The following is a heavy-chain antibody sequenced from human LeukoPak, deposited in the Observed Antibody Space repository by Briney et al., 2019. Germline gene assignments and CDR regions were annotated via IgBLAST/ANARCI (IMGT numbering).Heavy chain of an antibody. CDR1: GFTFRSYT. D-gene: IGHD5-12*01. V-gene: IGHV3-21*04. CDR2: ISSSTAYL. J-gene: IGHJ4*02. CDR3: AGKVATIGHFDY. Sequence: GGSLRLSCAASGFTFRSYTMNWVRQAPGKGLEWVSSISSSTAYLYYADSVRGRFTISRDNSKNTLYLQMNSLRAEDTAVYYCAGKVATIGHFDYWGQGTLVTVSS.